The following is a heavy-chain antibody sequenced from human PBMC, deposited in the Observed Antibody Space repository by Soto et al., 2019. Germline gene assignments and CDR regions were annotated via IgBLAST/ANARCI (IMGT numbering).Heavy chain of an antibody. CDR2: IYYSGST. J-gene: IGHJ4*02. V-gene: IGHV4-39*07. D-gene: IGHD3-10*01. CDR1: GGSISSSSYY. Sequence: SETLSLTCTVSGGSISSSSYYWGWIRQPPGKGLEWIGSIYYSGSTYYNPSLKSRVTISVDTSKNQFSLKLSSVTAEDTAVYYCAKVSSTRITMVRGVILFPPYFDYWGQGTLVTVSS. CDR3: AKVSSTRITMVRGVILFPPYFDY.